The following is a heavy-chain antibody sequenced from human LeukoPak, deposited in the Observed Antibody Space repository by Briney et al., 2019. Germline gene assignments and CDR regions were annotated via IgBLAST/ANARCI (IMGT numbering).Heavy chain of an antibody. D-gene: IGHD3-10*01. V-gene: IGHV3-21*01. CDR2: ISSSYSHI. CDR1: GFTFSSYS. CDR3: AKDTYYYGSGSYSIDY. Sequence: GGSLRLSCAASGFTFSSYSMNWVRQAPGKGLEWVSSISSSYSHIYYADSVKGRFTISRDNSKNTLYLQMNSLRAEDTAVYYCAKDTYYYGSGSYSIDYWGQGTLVTVSS. J-gene: IGHJ4*02.